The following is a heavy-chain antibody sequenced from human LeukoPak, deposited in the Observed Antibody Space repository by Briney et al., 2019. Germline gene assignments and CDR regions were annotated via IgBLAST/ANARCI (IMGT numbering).Heavy chain of an antibody. J-gene: IGHJ6*02. CDR3: ARARIGTYGMDA. CDR2: IKTDGSST. Sequence: GGSLRLSCAASGFTFSSYAMSWVRQAPGKGLVWVSRIKTDGSSTTFADSVKGRLTISRDNAKNTLYLQMNSLRAEDTAVYYCARARIGTYGMDAWGQGTTVTVSS. D-gene: IGHD3-3*02. CDR1: GFTFSSYA. V-gene: IGHV3-74*01.